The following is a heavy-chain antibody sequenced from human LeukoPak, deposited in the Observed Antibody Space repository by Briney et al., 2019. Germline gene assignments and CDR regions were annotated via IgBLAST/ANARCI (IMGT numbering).Heavy chain of an antibody. J-gene: IGHJ4*02. CDR1: GVSFSDYY. D-gene: IGHD5-24*01. V-gene: IGHV4-34*01. CDR2: IHPSGTT. CDR3: SRGTDASKGGNY. Sequence: AETLSLTCAVPGVSFSDYYWTWIRQPPGKGLEWIGEIHPSGTTYYNPSLNSRVIISADTSKKQFFLKLTSVTAADTAVYFWSRGTDASKGGNYWGQGTMVTDS.